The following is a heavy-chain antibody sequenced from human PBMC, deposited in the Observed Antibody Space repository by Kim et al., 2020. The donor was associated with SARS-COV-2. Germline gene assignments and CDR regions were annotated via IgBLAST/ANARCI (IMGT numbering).Heavy chain of an antibody. CDR1: GFTFSTYW. V-gene: IGHV3-7*01. Sequence: GGSLTLSCAASGFTFSTYWMNWVRQAPGKGLEWVANINQDGSERCYGDSVKGRFIISRDNIKKSIFLQMNSLGVEDAAVYYCARWGVGNLDYWGQGTPVT. J-gene: IGHJ4*02. CDR2: INQDGSER. CDR3: ARWGVGNLDY. D-gene: IGHD1-26*01.